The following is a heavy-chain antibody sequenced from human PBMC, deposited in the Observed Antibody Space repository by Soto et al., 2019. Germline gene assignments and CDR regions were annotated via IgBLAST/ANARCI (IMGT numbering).Heavy chain of an antibody. J-gene: IGHJ6*02. D-gene: IGHD4-17*01. CDR2: IYYSGST. V-gene: IGHV4-30-4*01. CDR1: GGSISSGDYY. Sequence: SETLSLTCTVSGGSISSGDYYWSWIRQPPGKGLEWIGYIYYSGSTYYNPSLKSRVTISVDTSKNQFSLKLSSVTAADTAVYYCARGPIARQYGDYLFYYYGMDVWGQGTTGT. CDR3: ARGPIARQYGDYLFYYYGMDV.